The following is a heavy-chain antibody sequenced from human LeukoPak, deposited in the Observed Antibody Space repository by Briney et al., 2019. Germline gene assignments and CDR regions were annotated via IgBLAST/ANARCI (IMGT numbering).Heavy chain of an antibody. CDR2: FTSSSRSI. J-gene: IGHJ4*02. V-gene: IGHV3-21*04. CDR1: GFTFSSYS. D-gene: IGHD5-24*01. Sequence: GGSLRLSCAASGFTFSSYSMTWVRQAPGKGLEWVSSFTSSSRSIYYADSVKGRFTISRDNAKNSLYLQMNSLRAEDMALYYCAKDKEGDGYNPLFDYWGQGTLVTVSS. CDR3: AKDKEGDGYNPLFDY.